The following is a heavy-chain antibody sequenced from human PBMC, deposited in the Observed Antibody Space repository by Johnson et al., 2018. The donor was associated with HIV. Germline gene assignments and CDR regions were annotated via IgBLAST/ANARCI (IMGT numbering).Heavy chain of an antibody. CDR3: AREGSGSWGRKRGPVKADAFDI. Sequence: QVQLVESGGGVVQPGRSLRLSCAASRFTFSSYGMHWVRQAPGKGLEWVAVISYDGSNTYYADSVKGRFTISRDNSKNSLYLQMNSLRAEDTALYYCAREGSGSWGRKRGPVKADAFDIWGQGTMVTVSS. D-gene: IGHD1-26*01. CDR2: ISYDGSNT. V-gene: IGHV3-30*03. CDR1: RFTFSSYG. J-gene: IGHJ3*02.